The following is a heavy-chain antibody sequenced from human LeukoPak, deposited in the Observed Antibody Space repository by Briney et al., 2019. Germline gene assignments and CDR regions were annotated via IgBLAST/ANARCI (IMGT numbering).Heavy chain of an antibody. J-gene: IGHJ4*02. CDR2: IYYSGST. CDR3: ARDKDTSSCLDY. Sequence: SETLSLTCTVSGGSISSYYWSWIRQPPGKGLEWIGYIYYSGSTKYNPSLKSRVTILVDTSKNQFSLKLSSVTAADTAVYYCARDKDTSSCLDYWGQGTLVTVSS. V-gene: IGHV4-59*01. CDR1: GGSISSYY. D-gene: IGHD6-13*01.